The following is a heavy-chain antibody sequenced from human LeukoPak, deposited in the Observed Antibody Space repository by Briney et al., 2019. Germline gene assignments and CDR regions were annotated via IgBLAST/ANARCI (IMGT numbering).Heavy chain of an antibody. Sequence: SETLSLTCTVSGGSISSSSYYWGWIRQPPGKGLEWIGSIYYSGSTYYNPSLKSRVTISVDTSKNQFSLKLSSVAAADTAVYYCARVGSSGWHPGFDYWGQGTLVTVSS. D-gene: IGHD6-19*01. CDR2: IYYSGST. V-gene: IGHV4-39*01. J-gene: IGHJ4*02. CDR1: GGSISSSSYY. CDR3: ARVGSSGWHPGFDY.